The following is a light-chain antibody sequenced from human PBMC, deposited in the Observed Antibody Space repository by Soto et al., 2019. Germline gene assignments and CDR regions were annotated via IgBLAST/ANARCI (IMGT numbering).Light chain of an antibody. Sequence: DIQISQSPSTLSASLEEGVPLTARAGRRIVGWLAWYHQKPGKAPNLLFYDASILQSGVPSRFSGSGSGTEFTLTISSLQPDDFATYYCQQYDSYSPYTFGQGTKLEIK. CDR3: QQYDSYSPYT. CDR1: RRIVGW. J-gene: IGKJ2*01. V-gene: IGKV1-5*01. CDR2: DAS.